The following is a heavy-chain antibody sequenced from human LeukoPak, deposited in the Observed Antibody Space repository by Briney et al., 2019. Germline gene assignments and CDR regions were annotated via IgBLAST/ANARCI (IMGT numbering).Heavy chain of an antibody. J-gene: IGHJ4*02. V-gene: IGHV4-61*02. CDR1: GGSISSGSYY. D-gene: IGHD6-19*01. CDR2: IYTSGST. Sequence: TSSETLSLTCTVSGGSISSGSYYWSWIRQPAGKGLEWIGRIYTSGSTNYNPSLKSRVTISRDTSTNQFSLKLTSVTAADTAVYYCATSSGWDWGGYWGQGTLVTVSS. CDR3: ATSSGWDWGGY.